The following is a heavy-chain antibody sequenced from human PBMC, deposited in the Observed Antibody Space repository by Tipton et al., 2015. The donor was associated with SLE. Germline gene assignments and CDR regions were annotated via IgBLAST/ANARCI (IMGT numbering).Heavy chain of an antibody. CDR3: ASTFATGY. CDR1: GFTFSSYW. Sequence: SLRLSCVASGFTFSSYWMSWVRQAPGKGLEWVANIKQDGSEKYYVDSVKGRFTISRDNAKNSLYLQMNSLRAEDTAVYYCASTFATGYWGQGMLVTVSS. J-gene: IGHJ4*02. D-gene: IGHD1-1*01. V-gene: IGHV3-7*01. CDR2: IKQDGSEK.